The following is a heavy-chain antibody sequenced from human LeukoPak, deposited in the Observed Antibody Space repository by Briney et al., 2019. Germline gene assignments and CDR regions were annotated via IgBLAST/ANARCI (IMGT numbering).Heavy chain of an antibody. CDR2: INYSGST. J-gene: IGHJ5*02. D-gene: IGHD3-16*01. CDR1: GGSIRNDY. V-gene: IGHV4-59*08. Sequence: SETLSLTCAVSGGSIRNDYWSWIRQPPGKGLEWIAYINYSGSTNYNPSLESRVTISVDTSKNLFSLKFTSVTAADTAVYYCARHRPGERRFDPWGQGTLVTVSS. CDR3: ARHRPGERRFDP.